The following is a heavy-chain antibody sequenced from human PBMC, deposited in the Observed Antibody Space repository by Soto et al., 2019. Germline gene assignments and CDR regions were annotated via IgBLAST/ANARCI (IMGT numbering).Heavy chain of an antibody. D-gene: IGHD2-2*01. CDR2: IYWNDDK. J-gene: IGHJ6*02. Sequence: QITLKESGPTLVKPTQTLTLTCTFSGFSLSTSGVGVGWIRQPPGKALEWLALIYWNDDKRYSPSLKSRLTITKDTSKNQVVLTMTNMDPVDIATYYCARRKTSPYGMDVWGQGTTVTVSS. CDR1: GFSLSTSGVG. CDR3: ARRKTSPYGMDV. V-gene: IGHV2-5*01.